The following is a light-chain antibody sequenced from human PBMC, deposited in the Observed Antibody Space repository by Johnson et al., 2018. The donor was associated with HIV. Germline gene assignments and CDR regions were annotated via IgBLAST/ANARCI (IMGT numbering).Light chain of an antibody. CDR1: SSNIGNNY. CDR2: ENN. Sequence: QSVLTQPPSVSAAPGQKVTISCSGSSSNIGNNYVSWYQQLPGTAPKLLIYENNKRPSGIPDRFSGSKSATSATLGITGLQTGDEADYYCGTWDSSLGTYVFGTGTKVTVL. CDR3: GTWDSSLGTYV. J-gene: IGLJ1*01. V-gene: IGLV1-51*02.